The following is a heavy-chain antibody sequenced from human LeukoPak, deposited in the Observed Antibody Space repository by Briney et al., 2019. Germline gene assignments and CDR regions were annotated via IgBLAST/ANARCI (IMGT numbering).Heavy chain of an antibody. V-gene: IGHV4-39*01. D-gene: IGHD3-10*01. J-gene: IGHJ6*03. CDR3: ARVHYGSGSLYYYYYYMDV. CDR2: IYYGGST. Sequence: SETLSLTCTVSGGSISRSRYYWGWIRQPPGKGLEWIGSIYYGGSTYYSPSLKSRVTISVDTSKNQFSLKLTSVTAADTAVYYCARVHYGSGSLYYYYYYMDVWGKGTTVTVSS. CDR1: GGSISRSRYY.